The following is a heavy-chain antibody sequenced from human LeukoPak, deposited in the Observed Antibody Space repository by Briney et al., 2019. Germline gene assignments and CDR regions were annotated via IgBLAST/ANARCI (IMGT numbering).Heavy chain of an antibody. D-gene: IGHD6-6*01. V-gene: IGHV3-21*01. Sequence: GGSLRLSCAVSGFTFSSYSMNWVRQAPGKGLEWVSSISSSSSYIYYADSVKGRFTISRDNAKNSLHLQMNSLRAEDTAMYYCARGREQLVPLDYWGRGTLVTVSS. CDR3: ARGREQLVPLDY. J-gene: IGHJ4*02. CDR2: ISSSSSYI. CDR1: GFTFSSYS.